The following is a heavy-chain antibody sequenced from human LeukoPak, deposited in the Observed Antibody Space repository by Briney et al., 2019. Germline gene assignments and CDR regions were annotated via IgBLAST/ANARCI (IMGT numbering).Heavy chain of an antibody. CDR2: ISYDGSNK. CDR1: GFTFSSCA. CDR3: ASPTEGLVVPAAAP. D-gene: IGHD2-2*01. V-gene: IGHV3-30-3*01. Sequence: PGGSLRLSCAASGFTFSSCAMHWVRQAPGKGLEWVAVISYDGSNKYYADSVKGRFTISRDNSKNTLYLQMNSLRAEDTAVYYCASPTEGLVVPAAAPWGQGTLVTVSS. J-gene: IGHJ5*02.